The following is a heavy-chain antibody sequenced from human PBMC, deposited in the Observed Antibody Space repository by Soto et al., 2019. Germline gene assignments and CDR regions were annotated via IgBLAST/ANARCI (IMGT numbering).Heavy chain of an antibody. V-gene: IGHV3-15*07. CDR3: TTGGAFGGLVMADY. CDR1: GFTFSNAW. Sequence: EVQLVESGGGSLKPGESLRISCAASGFTFSNAWMNWVRQAPGKGLQWVGRIKTKTDGGTTDYAAPVKGRFTISREDTKNTVYLQMISLKSEDTAVYYCTTGGAFGGLVMADYWGQGTLVTVSS. D-gene: IGHD3-16*01. CDR2: IKTKTDGGTT. J-gene: IGHJ4*02.